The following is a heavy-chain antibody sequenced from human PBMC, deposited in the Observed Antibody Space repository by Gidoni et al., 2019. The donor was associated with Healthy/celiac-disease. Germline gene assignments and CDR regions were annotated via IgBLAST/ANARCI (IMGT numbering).Heavy chain of an antibody. J-gene: IGHJ6*02. CDR3: ARGGGRRYSYGATLRYYYYGMDV. Sequence: QVQLQQWGAGLLKPSETLSLTCAVYGGSFSGYYWSWIRQPPGKGLEWIGEINHSGSTNYNPSLKSRVTISVDTSKNQFSLKLSSVTAADTAVYYCARGGGRRYSYGATLRYYYYGMDVWGQGTTVTVSS. V-gene: IGHV4-34*01. CDR1: GGSFSGYY. CDR2: INHSGST. D-gene: IGHD5-18*01.